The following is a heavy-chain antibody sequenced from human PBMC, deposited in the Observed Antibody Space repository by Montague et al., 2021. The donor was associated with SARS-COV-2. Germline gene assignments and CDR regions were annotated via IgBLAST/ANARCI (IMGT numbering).Heavy chain of an antibody. Sequence: SLRLSCAASGFSFSSYHMNWVRQAPGKGLEWVSSISPSGDYIYSADSVKGRFIISRDNAKNSLYLQMSSLRAEDTAIYYCARDSWIVATVPDYWGQGTLATVSS. CDR1: GFSFSSYH. V-gene: IGHV3-21*01. CDR3: ARDSWIVATVPDY. J-gene: IGHJ4*02. CDR2: ISPSGDYI. D-gene: IGHD5-12*01.